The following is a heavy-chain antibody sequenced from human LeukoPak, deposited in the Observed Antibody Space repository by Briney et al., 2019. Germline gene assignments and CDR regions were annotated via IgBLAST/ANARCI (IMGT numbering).Heavy chain of an antibody. CDR2: INHDGRET. J-gene: IGHJ4*02. CDR1: GFTFSDYC. Sequence: GGPLRLSCEASGFTFSDYCMSWVRQAPGKGLEWVANINHDGRETYYVDSVKGRFTMSRDNANNSLFLQMNSLRVEDTAVYYCARAGGPGTVDYWGQGTLLTVSS. V-gene: IGHV3-7*03. D-gene: IGHD1-26*01. CDR3: ARAGGPGTVDY.